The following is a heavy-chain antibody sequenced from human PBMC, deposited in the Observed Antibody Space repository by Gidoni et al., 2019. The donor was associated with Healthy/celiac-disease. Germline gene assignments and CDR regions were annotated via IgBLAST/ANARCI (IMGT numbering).Heavy chain of an antibody. J-gene: IGHJ6*03. CDR2: INHSGST. Sequence: QVQLQQWGAGLLKPSETLSLTCAVYGGSFSGYYWSWIRQPPGKGLEWIGEINHSGSTNYNPSLKSRVTISVDTSKNQFSLKLSSVTAADTAVYYCAREVGATTGHYYYYMDVWGKGTTVTVSS. V-gene: IGHV4-34*01. D-gene: IGHD1-26*01. CDR1: GGSFSGYY. CDR3: AREVGATTGHYYYYMDV.